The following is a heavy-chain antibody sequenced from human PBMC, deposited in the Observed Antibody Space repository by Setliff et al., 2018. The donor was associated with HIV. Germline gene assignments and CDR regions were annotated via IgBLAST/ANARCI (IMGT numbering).Heavy chain of an antibody. CDR1: GASIYSDSSF. CDR3: AGQDLAEVRWYYMDY. J-gene: IGHJ4*02. D-gene: IGHD2-15*01. Sequence: SETLSLTCTASGASIYSDSSFWGWIRQSPGKGLEWIGTISYSGTTYYNPSLESRVSISIDTYMRQFSLTLTAMTAADTAIYYCAGQDLAEVRWYYMDYWGQGALVTVSS. CDR2: ISYSGTT. V-gene: IGHV4-39*07.